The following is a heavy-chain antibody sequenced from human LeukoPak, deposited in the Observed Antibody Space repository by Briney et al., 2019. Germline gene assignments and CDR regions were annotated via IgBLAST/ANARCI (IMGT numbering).Heavy chain of an antibody. CDR1: GGSISSYY. CDR2: LYYSGST. Sequence: PSETLSLTCTVSGGSISSYYWSWIRQPPGKGLEWIGYLYYSGSTNYNPSLKSRVTISVDTSKNQFSLKLSSVTAADTAVYYCARGSSSSWYGHLGDYYYGMDVWGQGTTVTVSS. V-gene: IGHV4-59*01. J-gene: IGHJ6*02. D-gene: IGHD6-13*01. CDR3: ARGSSSSWYGHLGDYYYGMDV.